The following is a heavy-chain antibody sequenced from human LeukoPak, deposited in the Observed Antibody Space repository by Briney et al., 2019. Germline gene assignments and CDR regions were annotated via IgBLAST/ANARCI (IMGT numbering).Heavy chain of an antibody. CDR2: INHSGST. V-gene: IGHV4-38-2*02. D-gene: IGHD3-9*01. Sequence: SETLSLTCTVSGYSISSGYYWSWIRQPPGKGLEWIGEINHSGSTNYNLSLKSRVTISVDTSKNQFSLKLSSVTAADTAVYYCARATLYFDWLFDYWGQGTLVTVSS. CDR1: GYSISSGYY. CDR3: ARATLYFDWLFDY. J-gene: IGHJ4*02.